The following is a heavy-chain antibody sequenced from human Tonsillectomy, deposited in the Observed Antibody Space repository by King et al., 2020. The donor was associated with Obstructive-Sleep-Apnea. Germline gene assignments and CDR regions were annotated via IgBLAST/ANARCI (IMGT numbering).Heavy chain of an antibody. CDR3: ARRTGYSSGWGFDY. J-gene: IGHJ4*02. Sequence: VQLVESGAEVKKPGASVKVSCKASGYTFTSYGISWVRQAPGQGLEWMGWIGAYDGNTNYAQKFQGRVTMTTDTSTSTAYMELRSLRTDDTAVYYCARRTGYSSGWGFDYWGQGTLVTVSS. D-gene: IGHD6-19*01. CDR1: GYTFTSYG. V-gene: IGHV1-18*04. CDR2: IGAYDGNT.